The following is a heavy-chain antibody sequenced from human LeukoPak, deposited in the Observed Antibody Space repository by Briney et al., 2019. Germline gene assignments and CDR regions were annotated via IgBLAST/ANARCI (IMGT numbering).Heavy chain of an antibody. CDR3: ARGSVLGTSSWFDP. J-gene: IGHJ5*02. CDR2: ISVNNGNT. D-gene: IGHD6-19*01. CDR1: GYAFASYG. V-gene: IGHV1-18*01. Sequence: ASVKVSCKASGYAFASYGISWVRQAPGQGLEWLGWISVNNGNTHYAQKFQGRVTMTTDTSLNTIYMELSSLRLDDTAVYFCARGSVLGTSSWFDPWGQGTLVTVSS.